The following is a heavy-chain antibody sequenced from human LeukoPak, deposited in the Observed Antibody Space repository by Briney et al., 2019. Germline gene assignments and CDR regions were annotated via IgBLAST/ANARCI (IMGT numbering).Heavy chain of an antibody. CDR3: ARGPNKHSSASLPYGMDV. CDR2: INHSGST. J-gene: IGHJ6*02. CDR1: GGSFSGDY. D-gene: IGHD6-19*01. Sequence: PSETLSLTCTVYGGSFSGDYWSRIRQPPGKGLEWIGEINHSGSTNYNPSLKSRVTISVDTSKNQFSLKLSSVTAANTAVYYCARGPNKHSSASLPYGMDVWGQGTTVTVSS. V-gene: IGHV4-34*01.